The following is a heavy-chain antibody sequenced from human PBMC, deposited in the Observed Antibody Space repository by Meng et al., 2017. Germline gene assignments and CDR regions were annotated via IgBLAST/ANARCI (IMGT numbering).Heavy chain of an antibody. V-gene: IGHV1-2*06. CDR2: INPKSGDT. J-gene: IGHJ4*02. CDR3: ARDEDISAAGKLFGDY. D-gene: IGHD6-25*01. Sequence: QVQRVHAGAEGKKPGAPVKVSCKPSGYNFPDYYIHWVRRAPGQGLEWMGRINPKSGDTHYAQKFQARVTMTGDTSISTAYMELSGLRSDDTAMYYCARDEDISAAGKLFGDYWGQGTLVTVSS. CDR1: GYNFPDYY.